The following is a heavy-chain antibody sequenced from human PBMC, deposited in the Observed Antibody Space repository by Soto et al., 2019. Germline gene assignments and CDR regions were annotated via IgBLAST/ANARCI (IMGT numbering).Heavy chain of an antibody. D-gene: IGHD6-19*01. V-gene: IGHV1-69*06. CDR2: IIPIFGTA. CDR3: ARGSSSCWWGDAFDI. Sequence: QVQLVQSGAEVKKPGSSVKVSCKASGGTFSSYAISWVRQAPGQGLEWMGGIIPIFGTANYAQKFQGRVTRTADKSTSTAYMEQRSLRAEDTAVYYCARGSSSCWWGDAFDIWGQGTMVTVYS. CDR1: GGTFSSYA. J-gene: IGHJ3*02.